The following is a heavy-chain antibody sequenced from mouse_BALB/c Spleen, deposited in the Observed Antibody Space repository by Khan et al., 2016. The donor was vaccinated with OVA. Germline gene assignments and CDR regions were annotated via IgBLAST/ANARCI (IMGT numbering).Heavy chain of an antibody. CDR2: IWSDGST. CDR3: ARQPYYHYYIMDY. D-gene: IGHD2-10*01. J-gene: IGHJ4*01. Sequence: VELVESGPALVAPSQSLSITCTISGFSLTNYGVHWVRQPPGKGLEWLVVIWSDGSTTYNSAIKSRLSISKDNSKSQVFLKMNSLQTDDTAMYYCARQPYYHYYIMDYWGQGTSVTVAS. V-gene: IGHV2-6-1*01. CDR1: GFSLTNYG.